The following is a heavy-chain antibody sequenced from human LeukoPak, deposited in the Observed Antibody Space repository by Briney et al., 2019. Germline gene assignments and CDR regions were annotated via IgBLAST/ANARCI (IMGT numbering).Heavy chain of an antibody. J-gene: IGHJ4*02. Sequence: PGGSLRLSCAASGFTFSSYGMYWVRQAPGKGLEWVAVIWYDGSNKYYADSVNGRFTISRDNSKNTLYLQMNSLRAEDTAVYYCAREYYDSSGYATYFDYWGQGTLVTVSS. CDR3: AREYYDSSGYATYFDY. CDR2: IWYDGSNK. V-gene: IGHV3-33*01. CDR1: GFTFSSYG. D-gene: IGHD3-22*01.